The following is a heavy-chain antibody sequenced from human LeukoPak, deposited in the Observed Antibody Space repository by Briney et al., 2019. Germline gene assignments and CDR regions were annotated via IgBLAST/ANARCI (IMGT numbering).Heavy chain of an antibody. V-gene: IGHV3-21*01. CDR3: ARVWAVPAVHFDY. J-gene: IGHJ4*02. CDR2: ISSSSSYI. Sequence: GRSLRLSCAASGFTFSSYSMNWVRQAPGKGLEWVSSISSSSSYIYYADSVKGRFTISRDNAKNSLYLQMNSLRAEDTAVYYCARVWAVPAVHFDYWGQGTLVTVSS. D-gene: IGHD2-2*01. CDR1: GFTFSSYS.